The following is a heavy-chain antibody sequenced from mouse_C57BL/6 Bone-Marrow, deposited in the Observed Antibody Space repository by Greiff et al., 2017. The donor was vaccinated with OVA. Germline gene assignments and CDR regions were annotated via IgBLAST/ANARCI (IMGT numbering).Heavy chain of an antibody. V-gene: IGHV6-6*01. Sequence: EVQVVEPGGGLVQPGGSMKLSCAASGFTFSDAWMDWVRQSPEQGLEWVAEIRNKANNHATYYAESVKGRLTIARADSKHSVYLQMNSFRADDTGISYCTSHLPWFAYWGQGTLVTVSA. CDR1: GFTFSDAW. CDR3: TSHLPWFAY. CDR2: IRNKANNHAT. J-gene: IGHJ3*01.